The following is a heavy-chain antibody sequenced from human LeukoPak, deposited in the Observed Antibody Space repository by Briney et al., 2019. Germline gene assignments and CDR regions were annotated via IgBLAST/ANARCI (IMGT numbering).Heavy chain of an antibody. J-gene: IGHJ6*02. Sequence: PGRSLRLSCAASGFTFSSYSMNWVRQAPGKGLEWVSFISSSSSYIYYADSVEGRFTISRDNAKNSLYLQMNSLRAEDTAVYYCARERYSEKNYYYYGMDVWGQGTTVTVSS. D-gene: IGHD2-15*01. CDR2: ISSSSSYI. V-gene: IGHV3-21*01. CDR1: GFTFSSYS. CDR3: ARERYSEKNYYYYGMDV.